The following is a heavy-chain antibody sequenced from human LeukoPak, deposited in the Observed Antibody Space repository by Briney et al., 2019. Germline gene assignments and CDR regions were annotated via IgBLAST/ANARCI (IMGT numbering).Heavy chain of an antibody. CDR2: ISYDGSNK. CDR3: AKDWHNLYYFDY. CDR1: GFTFSSYA. V-gene: IGHV3-30*04. J-gene: IGHJ4*02. D-gene: IGHD1/OR15-1a*01. Sequence: PGRSLRLSCAASGFTFSSYAMHWVRQAPGKGLEWVAVISYDGSNKYYADSVKGRFTISRDNSKNTLYLQMNSLRAEDTAVYYCAKDWHNLYYFDYWGQGTLVTVSS.